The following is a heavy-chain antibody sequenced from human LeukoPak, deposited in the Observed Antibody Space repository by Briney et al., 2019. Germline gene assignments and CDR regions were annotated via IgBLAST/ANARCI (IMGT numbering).Heavy chain of an antibody. CDR3: ARDIAAADEIDY. Sequence: PGGSLRLSCAASGFTFSSYAMHWVRQAPGKGLEWVAVISYDGSNKYYADSVKGRFTISRDNSKNTLYLQMNSLRAEDTAVYYCARDIAAADEIDYWGQGTLVTVSS. D-gene: IGHD6-13*01. CDR2: ISYDGSNK. CDR1: GFTFSSYA. J-gene: IGHJ4*02. V-gene: IGHV3-30-3*01.